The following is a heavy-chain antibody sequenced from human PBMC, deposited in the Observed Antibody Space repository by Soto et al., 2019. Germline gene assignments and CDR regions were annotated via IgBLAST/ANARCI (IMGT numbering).Heavy chain of an antibody. CDR3: AKEGGSYYESAFDI. CDR2: ISYDGSNK. D-gene: IGHD1-26*01. Sequence: PGGSLRLSCAASGFTFSSYGMHWVRQAPGKGLEWVAVISYDGSNKYYADSVKGRFTISRDNSKNTLYLQMNSLRAEDTAVYYCAKEGGSYYESAFDIWGQGTMVTVSS. V-gene: IGHV3-30*18. J-gene: IGHJ3*02. CDR1: GFTFSSYG.